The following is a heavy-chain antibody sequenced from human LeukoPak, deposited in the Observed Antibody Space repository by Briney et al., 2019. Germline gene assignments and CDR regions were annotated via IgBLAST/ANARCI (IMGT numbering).Heavy chain of an antibody. J-gene: IGHJ4*02. D-gene: IGHD3-22*01. CDR1: GFTFSRHS. V-gene: IGHV3-21*01. Sequence: PGGSLRLSCAASGFTFSRHSINWVRQAPGKGLEWVSSISSSSSYIYYADSVKGRFTISRDNAKNSLYLQMNSLRAEDTAVYYCASVYYDSTGRNMYYFDYWGQGALVTVSS. CDR3: ASVYYDSTGRNMYYFDY. CDR2: ISSSSSYI.